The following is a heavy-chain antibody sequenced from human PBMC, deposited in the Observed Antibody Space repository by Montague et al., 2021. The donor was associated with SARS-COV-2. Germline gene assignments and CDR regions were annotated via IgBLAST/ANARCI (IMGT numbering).Heavy chain of an antibody. Sequence: SETLSLTCAVCGGSFSDYHWTWIRQSPGEGLERIGQINHGGSTKYNPSLKSRVTISIDTSKRQFSLKLTSVTAADTAVYYCARGAPGYWGQGTLVTVSS. CDR1: GGSFSDYH. CDR2: INHGGST. J-gene: IGHJ4*02. V-gene: IGHV4-34*01. CDR3: ARGAPGY. D-gene: IGHD1-1*01.